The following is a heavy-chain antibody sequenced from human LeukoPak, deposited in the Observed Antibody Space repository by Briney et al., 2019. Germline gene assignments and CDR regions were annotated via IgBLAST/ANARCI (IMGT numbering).Heavy chain of an antibody. CDR1: GDSVSSNTAA. CDR2: TYNRSTWHK. J-gene: IGHJ4*02. V-gene: IGHV6-1*01. CDR3: ARDFDY. Sequence: SQTLSLTCAISGDSVSSNTAAWNWIRQSPSRGLEWQGRTYNRSTWHKEYAVTVKSRIIINSDTSKNQFSLQLNAVTPEDTAVYYCARDFDYWGQGTLVTVSS.